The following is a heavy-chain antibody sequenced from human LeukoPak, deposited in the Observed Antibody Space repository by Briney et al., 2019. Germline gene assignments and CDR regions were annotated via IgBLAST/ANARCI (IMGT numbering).Heavy chain of an antibody. J-gene: IGHJ4*02. CDR1: GITFSNTW. CDR2: MKSKTDGGTT. D-gene: IGHD6-13*01. Sequence: GGSLRLSCTASGITFSNTWMSWVRQAPGKGLEWVGRMKSKTDGGTTDYAAPVKGRFTISRDNAKNTVYLEINSLRVEDTAVYYCVRAPAGLLNFEGDPWVFWGQGALVTVSS. V-gene: IGHV3-15*05. CDR3: VRAPAGLLNFEGDPWVF.